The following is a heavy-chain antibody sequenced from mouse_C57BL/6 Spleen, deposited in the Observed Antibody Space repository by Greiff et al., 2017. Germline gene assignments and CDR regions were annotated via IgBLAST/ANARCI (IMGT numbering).Heavy chain of an antibody. J-gene: IGHJ1*03. CDR3: ARSTMVTYWYFDV. Sequence: EVMLVESGGGLVKPGGSLKLSCAASGFTFSDYGMHWVRQAPEKGLEWVAYISSGSRTIYYADTVKGRFTISRDNAKNTLFLQMTSLRSEDTAMYYCARSTMVTYWYFDVWGTGTTVTVSS. CDR2: ISSGSRTI. D-gene: IGHD2-2*01. CDR1: GFTFSDYG. V-gene: IGHV5-17*01.